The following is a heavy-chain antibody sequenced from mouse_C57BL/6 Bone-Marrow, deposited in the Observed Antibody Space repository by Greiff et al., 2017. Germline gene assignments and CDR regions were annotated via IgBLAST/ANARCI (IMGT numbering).Heavy chain of an antibody. CDR3: AREEAYSNYFAWFAY. Sequence: QVQLQQPGAELVRPGSSVKLSCKASGYTFTSYWMHWVKQRPIQGLEWIGNIDPSDSETHYNQKFKDKATLTVDKSSSPAYMQLSSLTSEDSAVYYCAREEAYSNYFAWFAYWGQGTLVTVSA. D-gene: IGHD2-5*01. V-gene: IGHV1-52*01. J-gene: IGHJ3*01. CDR2: IDPSDSET. CDR1: GYTFTSYW.